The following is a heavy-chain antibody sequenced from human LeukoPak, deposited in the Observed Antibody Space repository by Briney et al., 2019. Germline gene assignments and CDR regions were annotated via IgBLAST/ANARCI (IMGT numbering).Heavy chain of an antibody. J-gene: IGHJ4*02. CDR3: VRGPISGYGRFDY. D-gene: IGHD3-22*01. V-gene: IGHV3-74*03. Sequence: GGSLRLSCAASGFTFSSHWMHWVRQAPGKGLVWVSRIKSDGTSITYADSVKGRFTISRDNAKDTLYLQLNSLRDEDTAVYYCVRGPISGYGRFDYWGQGTLVTVSS. CDR2: IKSDGTSI. CDR1: GFTFSSHW.